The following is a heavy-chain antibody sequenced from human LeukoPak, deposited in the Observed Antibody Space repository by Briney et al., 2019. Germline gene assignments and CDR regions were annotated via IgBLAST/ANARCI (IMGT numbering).Heavy chain of an antibody. CDR2: ISHSGGST. Sequence: PGGSLRLSCAASGFTFTSSAMSWVRQAPGKGLEWVSVISHSGGSTYFADSVKGRFTISSDNSKNTLYLHINSLRAEDTAVYYCAKDRRSSGNSLLLEHWGQGTLVTVSS. CDR3: AKDRRSSGNSLLLEH. J-gene: IGHJ1*01. D-gene: IGHD4-23*01. V-gene: IGHV3-23*01. CDR1: GFTFTSSA.